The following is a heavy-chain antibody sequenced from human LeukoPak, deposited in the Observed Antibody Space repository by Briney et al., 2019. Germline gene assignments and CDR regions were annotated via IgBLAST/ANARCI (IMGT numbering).Heavy chain of an antibody. CDR2: TSWNSGTI. J-gene: IGHJ4*02. D-gene: IGHD6-19*01. CDR3: AKDSRPRFDTSGWYSFDY. CDR1: GFTFDDYA. Sequence: GGSLRLSCAASGFTFDDYAMHWVRQAPGKGLEWVAGTSWNSGTIAYGDSVKGRFTISRDNAKDSLWLQMNSLRAEDMALYYCAKDSRPRFDTSGWYSFDYWGQGTLVTVPS. V-gene: IGHV3-9*03.